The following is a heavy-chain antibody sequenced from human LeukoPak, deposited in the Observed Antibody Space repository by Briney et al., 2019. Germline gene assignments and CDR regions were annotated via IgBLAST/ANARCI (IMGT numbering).Heavy chain of an antibody. CDR2: IKQGGSEK. D-gene: IGHD3-22*01. CDR1: GFTFSSYW. J-gene: IGHJ4*02. Sequence: GGSLRLSCAASGFTFSSYWMSWVRQAPGKGLEWVANIKQGGSEKYYVDSVKGRFTISRDNAKNPLYLQMNSLRAEDTAVYYCARGWAYYDSSGYYHYWGQGTLVTVSS. CDR3: ARGWAYYDSSGYYHY. V-gene: IGHV3-7*03.